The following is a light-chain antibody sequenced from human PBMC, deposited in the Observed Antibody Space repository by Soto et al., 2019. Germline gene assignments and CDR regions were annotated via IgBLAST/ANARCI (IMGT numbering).Light chain of an antibody. CDR1: QGISIY. V-gene: IGKV1-8*01. CDR2: AAS. CDR3: QQYDSYPWT. J-gene: IGKJ1*01. Sequence: AIRMTQSPSSFSASTGDRVTITCRASQGISIYLAWYQQKPGKAPKLLIYAASTLQSGVPSRFSGSGSGTDFTLTIRCLQSEDFATYYCQQYDSYPWTFGQGTKVEIK.